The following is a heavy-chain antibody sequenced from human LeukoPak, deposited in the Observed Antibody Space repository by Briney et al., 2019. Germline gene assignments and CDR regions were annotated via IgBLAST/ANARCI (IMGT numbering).Heavy chain of an antibody. J-gene: IGHJ6*02. CDR3: ARAPRHHSSSSPQHYYYYGMDV. CDR1: GFTVSSNY. Sequence: GGSLRLSCAASGFTVSSNYMSWVRQAPGKGLEWVSVIYSGGSTYYADSVKGRFIISRDNSKKTLYLQMNSLRAEDTAVYYCARAPRHHSSSSPQHYYYYGMDVWGQGTTVTVSS. V-gene: IGHV3-53*01. D-gene: IGHD6-13*01. CDR2: IYSGGST.